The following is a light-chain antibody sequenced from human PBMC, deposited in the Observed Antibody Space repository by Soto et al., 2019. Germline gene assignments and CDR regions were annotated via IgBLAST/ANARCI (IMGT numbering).Light chain of an antibody. CDR3: QQSYSSSPIT. CDR1: ETISTF. CDR2: ASS. J-gene: IGKJ5*01. Sequence: DIQLTQSPSSLSAAVGDRVTMTCRASETISTFLNWYQHKPGKAPHLLISASSRLQSGVPSRFSGSGSGTDFTLTIDSLRPEDFASYYCQQSYSSSPITFGPGTRLEIK. V-gene: IGKV1-39*01.